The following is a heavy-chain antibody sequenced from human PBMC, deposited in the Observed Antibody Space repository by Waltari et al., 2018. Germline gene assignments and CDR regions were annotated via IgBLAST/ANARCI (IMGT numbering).Heavy chain of an antibody. J-gene: IGHJ5*02. D-gene: IGHD4-17*01. V-gene: IGHV4-38-2*01. Sequence: QVQLQESGPGLVKPSETLSLTCAVYGYSIRSGYYWGWIRPPPGKGRGWIGSICDSGSNYVNPSLTIRVTISVDTSKNKLSLKLSAVTAADTAVYYCAGDSTVTIPQGWFDPWGQGTLVTVSS. CDR2: ICDSGSN. CDR1: GYSIRSGYY. CDR3: AGDSTVTIPQGWFDP.